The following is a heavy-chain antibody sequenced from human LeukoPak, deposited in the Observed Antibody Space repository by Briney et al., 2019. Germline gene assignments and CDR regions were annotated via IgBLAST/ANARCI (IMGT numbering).Heavy chain of an antibody. CDR2: ISSSSNYI. J-gene: IGHJ4*02. V-gene: IGHV3-21*01. D-gene: IGHD3-22*01. CDR1: GFAFRSYN. CDR3: ARVPASHYYDSIGYPFDY. Sequence: GGSLRLSCAASGFAFRSYNMHWVRQAPGKGLVWVSSISSSSNYIYYADSVKGRFTISRDNAKNSLYLQMNSLRAEDTAVYFCARVPASHYYDSIGYPFDYWGQGTLVTVSS.